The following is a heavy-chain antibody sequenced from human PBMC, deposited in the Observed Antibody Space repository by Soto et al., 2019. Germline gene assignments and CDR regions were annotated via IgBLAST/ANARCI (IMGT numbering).Heavy chain of an antibody. D-gene: IGHD3-10*01. CDR2: IRSKAYGGTT. V-gene: IGHV3-49*03. CDR3: TTNYYGGYDNWFDP. CDR1: GFTFGDYA. Sequence: PGGSLRLSCTASGFTFGDYAMSWFRQAPGKGLEWVGFIRSKAYGGTTEYAASVKGRFTISGDDSKSIAYLQMNSLKTEDTAVYYCTTNYYGGYDNWFDPWGQGTLVTVSS. J-gene: IGHJ5*02.